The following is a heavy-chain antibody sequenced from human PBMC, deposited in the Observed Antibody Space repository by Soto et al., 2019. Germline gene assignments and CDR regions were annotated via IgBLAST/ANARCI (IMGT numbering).Heavy chain of an antibody. J-gene: IGHJ4*02. Sequence: QVQLVQSGAEVKKPGSSVKVSCKASGGTFSSYTISWVRQAPGQGLEWRGRIIPILGIANYAQKFQGRVTITANKSTSTAYMELSSLRSEDTAVYYCRVGSGSYNYFDYWGQGTLVTVSS. D-gene: IGHD3-10*01. V-gene: IGHV1-69*02. CDR1: GGTFSSYT. CDR2: IIPILGIA. CDR3: RVGSGSYNYFDY.